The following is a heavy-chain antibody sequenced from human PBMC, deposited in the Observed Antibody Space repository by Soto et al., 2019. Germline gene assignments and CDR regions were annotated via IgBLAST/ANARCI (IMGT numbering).Heavy chain of an antibody. D-gene: IGHD3-22*01. CDR1: GGTFGSDA. CDR2: IIPIFGTT. V-gene: IGHV1-69*06. CDR3: ARDRTDSGYYTNWLDP. J-gene: IGHJ5*02. Sequence: SVKVSCKASGGTFGSDAITWLRQAPGQGLEWVGRIIPIFGTTNYAQNLQGRVTISADKSTLTSYMELHSLTSDDTALYYCARDRTDSGYYTNWLDPWGQGTQVTVSS.